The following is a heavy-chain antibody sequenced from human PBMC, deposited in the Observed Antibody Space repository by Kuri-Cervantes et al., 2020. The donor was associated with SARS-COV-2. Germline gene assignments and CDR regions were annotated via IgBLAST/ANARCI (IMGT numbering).Heavy chain of an antibody. D-gene: IGHD7-27*01. V-gene: IGHV1-69*04. J-gene: IGHJ4*02. CDR3: AGSVTGDLGDY. CDR2: IIPILGTA. Sequence: SVKVSCKASGGTFSSYAISWVRQAPGQGLEWMGRIIPILGTANYAQKFQGRVTMTTDTTTSTAYMELRRLTSDDTAIYYCAGSVTGDLGDYWGQGTLVTVSS. CDR1: GGTFSSYA.